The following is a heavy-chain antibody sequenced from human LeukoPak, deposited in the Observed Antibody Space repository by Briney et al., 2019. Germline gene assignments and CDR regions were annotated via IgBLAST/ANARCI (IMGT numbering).Heavy chain of an antibody. Sequence: ASVKVSCKASGYTFTSYDINWVRQATGQGLEWRGWMSPKSGNTGYAQKFQGRVTMTRNTSISTAYMELSSLRSEDTAVYYCARGITHKRRGHDYWGQGTLVTVSS. D-gene: IGHD3-10*01. CDR3: ARGITHKRRGHDY. J-gene: IGHJ4*02. CDR1: GYTFTSYD. CDR2: MSPKSGNT. V-gene: IGHV1-8*01.